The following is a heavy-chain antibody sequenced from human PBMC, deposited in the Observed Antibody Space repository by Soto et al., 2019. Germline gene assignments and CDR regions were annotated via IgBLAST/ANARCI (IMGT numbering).Heavy chain of an antibody. V-gene: IGHV3-23*01. Sequence: PGGSLRLSCAASGFTFSSYAMSWVRQAPGKGLEWVSAISGSGGSTYYADSVKGRFTISRDNSKNTLYLQMNSLRAEDTAVYYCAKVGFYYDSSGYPQPYGMDVWGQGTTVTVSS. CDR2: ISGSGGST. CDR1: GFTFSSYA. D-gene: IGHD3-22*01. CDR3: AKVGFYYDSSGYPQPYGMDV. J-gene: IGHJ6*02.